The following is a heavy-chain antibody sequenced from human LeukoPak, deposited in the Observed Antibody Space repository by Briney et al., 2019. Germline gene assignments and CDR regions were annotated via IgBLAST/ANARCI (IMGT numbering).Heavy chain of an antibody. J-gene: IGHJ4*02. CDR3: ARDHNWGFDH. V-gene: IGHV3-7*01. CDR1: GFTFSSYW. Sequence: PGGSLRLSCAASGFTFSSYWMHWVRQAPGKGLVWVANINQDGTETHYVDSVKGRFTISRDNAKNSLYLQMNSLRDEDTAVYYCARDHNWGFDHWGQGTLVTVSS. CDR2: INQDGTET. D-gene: IGHD3-16*01.